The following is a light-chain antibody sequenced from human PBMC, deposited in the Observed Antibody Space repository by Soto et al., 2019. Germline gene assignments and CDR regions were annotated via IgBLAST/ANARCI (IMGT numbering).Light chain of an antibody. J-gene: IGKJ4*01. Sequence: EIVLTQSPGTLSLSPGERATLSCRASQNVYNNYIAWYQQKPGQAPRTVIYGASIRATGIPDRFSGSGSGTDLTISIGRLGHQDSAVSSCRQYGSSITFGGGAK. CDR2: GAS. V-gene: IGKV3-20*01. CDR3: RQYGSSIT. CDR1: QNVYNNY.